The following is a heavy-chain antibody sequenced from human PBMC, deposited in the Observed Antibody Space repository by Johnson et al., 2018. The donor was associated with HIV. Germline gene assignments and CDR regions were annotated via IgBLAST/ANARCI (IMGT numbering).Heavy chain of an antibody. V-gene: IGHV3-30*18. D-gene: IGHD3-16*01. J-gene: IGHJ3*02. Sequence: QVLLVESGGGVMQPGKSLRLSCAASGFTFSSYAMHWVRQAPGKGLEWVAVISYDGSNQYCADSVKGRFTISRDNSNKTVYLQMNSLGPEDTAVYYCAKPPSMGADAFDIWGQGTMVTVSS. CDR2: ISYDGSNQ. CDR3: AKPPSMGADAFDI. CDR1: GFTFSSYA.